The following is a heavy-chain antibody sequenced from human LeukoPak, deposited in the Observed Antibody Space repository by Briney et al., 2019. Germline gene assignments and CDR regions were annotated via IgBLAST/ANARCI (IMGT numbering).Heavy chain of an antibody. CDR3: AKEVTAVAGKNYYYGMDV. Sequence: GGSLRLSCAASGFTFSSYSMNWVRQAPGKGLEWVSYISSSSSTIYYADSVKGRFTISRDNAKNSLYLQMNSLRAEDTAVYYCAKEVTAVAGKNYYYGMDVWGQGTTVTVSS. CDR1: GFTFSSYS. J-gene: IGHJ6*02. D-gene: IGHD6-19*01. CDR2: ISSSSSTI. V-gene: IGHV3-48*04.